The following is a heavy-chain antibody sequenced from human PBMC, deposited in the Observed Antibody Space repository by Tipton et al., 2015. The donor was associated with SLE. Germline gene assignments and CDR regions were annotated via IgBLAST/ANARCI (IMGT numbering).Heavy chain of an antibody. CDR3: AKGPQNARWLHRLFDY. CDR1: GFTFDDYA. J-gene: IGHJ4*02. Sequence: SLRLSCAASGFTFDDYAMHWVRQAPGKGLEWVSGISWNSGSIGYADSVKGRFTISRDNAKNSLYLQMNSLRAEDTALYYCAKGPQNARWLHRLFDYWGQGTLVTVSS. D-gene: IGHD5-24*01. V-gene: IGHV3-9*01. CDR2: ISWNSGSI.